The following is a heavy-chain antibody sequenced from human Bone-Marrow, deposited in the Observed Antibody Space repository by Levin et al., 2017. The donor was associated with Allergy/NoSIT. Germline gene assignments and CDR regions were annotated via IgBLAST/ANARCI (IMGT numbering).Heavy chain of an antibody. D-gene: IGHD1-26*01. CDR3: ARDHKYSGSYGVVGMDV. V-gene: IGHV4-59*01. CDR1: GGSISSYY. Sequence: AETLSLTCTVSGGSISSYYWSWIRQPPGKGLEWIGYIYYSGSTNYNPSLKSRVTISVDTSKNQFSLKLSSVTAADTAVYYCARDHKYSGSYGVVGMDVWGQGTTVTVSS. CDR2: IYYSGST. J-gene: IGHJ6*02.